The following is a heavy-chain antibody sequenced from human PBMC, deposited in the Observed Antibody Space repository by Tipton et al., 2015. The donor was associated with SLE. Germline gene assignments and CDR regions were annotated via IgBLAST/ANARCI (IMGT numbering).Heavy chain of an antibody. CDR3: ARMDDTFFDY. Sequence: LRLSCTVSGGSISSSSYYWGWIRQPPGKGLEWIGSIYYSGSTYYNPSLKSRVTISVDTSKNQFSLKLSSVTAADTAVYYCARMDDTFFDYWGQGTLVTVSS. V-gene: IGHV4-39*07. CDR1: GGSISSSSYY. J-gene: IGHJ4*02. D-gene: IGHD3-22*01. CDR2: IYYSGST.